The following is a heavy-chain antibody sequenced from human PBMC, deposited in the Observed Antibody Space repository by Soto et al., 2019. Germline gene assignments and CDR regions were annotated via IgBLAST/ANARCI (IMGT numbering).Heavy chain of an antibody. V-gene: IGHV3-30-3*01. D-gene: IGHD4-17*01. Sequence: GGSLRLSCAVSGFTFRNYAMHWVRQTPGKGLEWVATILYDGNIRHYADSVKGRFTISRDNSKNTFFLQMNSLRDEDTAIYYCVRDGRTTVTIYYFDYWGRGTLVTVSS. J-gene: IGHJ4*02. CDR3: VRDGRTTVTIYYFDY. CDR1: GFTFRNYA. CDR2: ILYDGNIR.